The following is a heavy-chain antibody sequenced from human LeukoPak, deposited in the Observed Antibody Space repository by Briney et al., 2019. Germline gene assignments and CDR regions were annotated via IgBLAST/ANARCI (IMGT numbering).Heavy chain of an antibody. D-gene: IGHD3-16*02. J-gene: IGHJ4*02. CDR2: IKSKTDGGTT. CDR1: GFTFSNAW. V-gene: IGHV3-15*01. Sequence: GSLRLSCAASGFTFSNAWMSWVRQAPGKGLEWVGRIKSKTDGGTTDYAAPVKGRFTISRDDSKNTLYLQMNSLKTEDTAVYYCTTPYDYVWGSYRSNYDYWGQGTLVTVSS. CDR3: TTPYDYVWGSYRSNYDY.